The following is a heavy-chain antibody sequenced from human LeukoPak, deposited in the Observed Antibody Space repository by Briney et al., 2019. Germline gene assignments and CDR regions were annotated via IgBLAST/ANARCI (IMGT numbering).Heavy chain of an antibody. CDR3: ARGHTIFGVVTAF. D-gene: IGHD3-3*01. V-gene: IGHV1-8*01. J-gene: IGHJ4*02. Sequence: ASVKVSCKASGHTFTGSDIHWVRQAAGQGLEWMGWMNPNSGNTGYAQKFQGRVTMTRNTSISTAYMELSSLRSEDTAVYYCARGHTIFGVVTAFWGQGTLVTVSS. CDR2: MNPNSGNT. CDR1: GHTFTGSD.